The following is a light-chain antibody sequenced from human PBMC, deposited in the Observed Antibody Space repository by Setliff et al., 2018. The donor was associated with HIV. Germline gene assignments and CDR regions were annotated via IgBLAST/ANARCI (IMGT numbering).Light chain of an antibody. J-gene: IGLJ1*01. V-gene: IGLV3-21*04. CDR1: NIGTKS. CDR3: QVWDTSDHYV. CDR2: YDR. Sequence: SYELTQTPSVSAAPGKTAKIACGGNNIGTKSVQWYQQKPGQAPVVVIYYDRDRPSGIPERFSGSNSGNTATLTISRVEIEDEADYYCQVWDTSDHYVFGGGTKVTVL.